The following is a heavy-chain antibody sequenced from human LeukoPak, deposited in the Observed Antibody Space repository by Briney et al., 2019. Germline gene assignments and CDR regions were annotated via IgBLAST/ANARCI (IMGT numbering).Heavy chain of an antibody. D-gene: IGHD1/OR15-1a*01. Sequence: ASEKVSCKASGYTFTSYAIHWVRQAPGQRLEWMGWISAGNGNTKYSQNFQGRVTFISNTSATTAFMELSSLRSEDAAVYYCARDSGSANNDYWGQGTLVTVSS. CDR1: GYTFTSYA. V-gene: IGHV1-3*01. CDR3: ARDSGSANNDY. CDR2: ISAGNGNT. J-gene: IGHJ4*02.